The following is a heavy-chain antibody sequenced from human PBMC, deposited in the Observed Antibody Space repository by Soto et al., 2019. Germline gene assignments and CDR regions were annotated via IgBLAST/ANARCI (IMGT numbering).Heavy chain of an antibody. D-gene: IGHD3-22*01. J-gene: IGHJ4*02. V-gene: IGHV3-33*01. Sequence: PGGSLRLSCAASGFTFSSSGMHWVRQAPGKGLEWVAIIWYDGSKKYYADSVKGRFIISRDNSKNTVYLQMNSLRAEDTAVYYCARAPFTIYDTSGYYDYWGQGTLVTVSS. CDR1: GFTFSSSG. CDR3: ARAPFTIYDTSGYYDY. CDR2: IWYDGSKK.